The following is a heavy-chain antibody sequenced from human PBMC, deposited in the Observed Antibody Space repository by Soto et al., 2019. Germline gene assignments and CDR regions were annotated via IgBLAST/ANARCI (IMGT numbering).Heavy chain of an antibody. CDR1: GGSLSSYY. J-gene: IGHJ4*02. Sequence: SETLSLTCTVSGGSLSSYYWTWIRQPPGKGLEWIGHMYYIGSTSCNPSLKSRVTISVDTSKNQFALRLTSVTAADTAVYYCASVESAHYGRFDYWGQGTLVTVSS. CDR3: ASVESAHYGRFDY. D-gene: IGHD4-17*01. V-gene: IGHV4-59*01. CDR2: MYYIGST.